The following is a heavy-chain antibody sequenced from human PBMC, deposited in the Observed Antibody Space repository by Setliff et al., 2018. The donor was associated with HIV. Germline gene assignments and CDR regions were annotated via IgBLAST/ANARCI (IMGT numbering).Heavy chain of an antibody. CDR2: IYYSGNP. V-gene: IGHV4-31*03. Sequence: SETLSLTCTVSGGSISSGYYYWSWIRQHPGKGLEWIGYIYYSGNPFYNPSLRSRVTISLDTSKNQFSLKLSSVTAADTAVYYCVREVVSAVWYFDHWGRGIQVTVSS. CDR3: VREVVSAVWYFDH. CDR1: GGSISSGYYY. J-gene: IGHJ2*01.